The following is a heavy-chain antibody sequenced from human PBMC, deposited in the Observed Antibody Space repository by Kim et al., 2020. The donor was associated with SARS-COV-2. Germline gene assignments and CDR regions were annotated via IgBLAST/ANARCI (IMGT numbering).Heavy chain of an antibody. CDR1: GGSISSADYC. CDR2: ICYSGST. D-gene: IGHD4-17*01. J-gene: IGHJ4*02. Sequence: SETLSLTCTVSGGSISSADYCWSWIRQPPGRGLEWIGYICYSGSTYYNPSLKSRLNISGDTSKSQFSLRLISVTAADTAVYYCARAGGDYLDYWGQGTLVTVSS. V-gene: IGHV4-30-4*01. CDR3: ARAGGDYLDY.